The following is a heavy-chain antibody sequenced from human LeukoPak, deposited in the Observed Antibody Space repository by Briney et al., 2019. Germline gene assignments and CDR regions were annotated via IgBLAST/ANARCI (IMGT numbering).Heavy chain of an antibody. D-gene: IGHD3-3*01. V-gene: IGHV4-38-2*01. CDR1: GYSISSGYS. Sequence: PSETLSLTCAVSGYSISSGYSWDWIRQSPGKGLEWIGNIYSSGSTYYNPSLKSRVTISVDTSKNQFSLSLNSVTAADTAVYYCARRKTLFWYLDYWGQGPLVTVSS. J-gene: IGHJ4*02. CDR2: IYSSGST. CDR3: ARRKTLFWYLDY.